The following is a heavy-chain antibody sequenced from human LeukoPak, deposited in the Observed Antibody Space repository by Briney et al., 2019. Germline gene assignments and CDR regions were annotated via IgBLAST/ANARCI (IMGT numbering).Heavy chain of an antibody. J-gene: IGHJ4*02. D-gene: IGHD5-18*01. Sequence: GGSLRLSCAASGFTFSSHGMHWVRQAPGKGLEWVAVISYDGSNKYYADSVKGRFTISRDNSKITLYLQMNSLRAEDTAVYYCAKDSGGYTYVFDYWGQGTLVTVSS. CDR2: ISYDGSNK. V-gene: IGHV3-30*18. CDR1: GFTFSSHG. CDR3: AKDSGGYTYVFDY.